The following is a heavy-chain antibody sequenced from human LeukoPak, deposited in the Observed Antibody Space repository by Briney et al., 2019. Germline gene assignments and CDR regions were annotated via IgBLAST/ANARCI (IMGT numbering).Heavy chain of an antibody. CDR3: ARGGAARLHFQN. D-gene: IGHD6-6*01. J-gene: IGHJ1*01. CDR1: GGSFSGYY. CDR2: INHSGST. Sequence: SETLSLTCAVYGGSFSGYYWSWIRQPPGKGLEWIGEINHSGSTNYNPSLKSRVTISVDTSKNQFSLNLNSVTAAGTAVYYCARGGAARLHFQNWGQGTLVTVSS. V-gene: IGHV4-34*01.